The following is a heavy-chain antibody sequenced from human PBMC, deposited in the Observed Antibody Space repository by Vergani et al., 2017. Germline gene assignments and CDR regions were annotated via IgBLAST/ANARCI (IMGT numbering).Heavy chain of an antibody. CDR3: ARRIAVAGTHYYGMDV. D-gene: IGHD6-19*01. CDR2: IIPIFGTA. J-gene: IGHJ6*02. Sequence: QVQLVQSGAEVKKPGSSVKVSCKASGGTFSRYAISWVRQAPGQGLEWMGGIIPIFGTANYAQKFQGRVTITADESTSTAYMELSSLRSADTAVYYCARRIAVAGTHYYGMDVWGQGTTVTVSS. V-gene: IGHV1-69*01. CDR1: GGTFSRYA.